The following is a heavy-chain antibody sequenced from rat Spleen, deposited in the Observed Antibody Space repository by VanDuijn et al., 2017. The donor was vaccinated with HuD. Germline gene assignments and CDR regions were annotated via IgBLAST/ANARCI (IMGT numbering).Heavy chain of an antibody. CDR2: ISYGDSSGHSST. V-gene: IGHV5-7*01. D-gene: IGHD1-9*01. CDR1: GFTFSHYD. J-gene: IGHJ2*01. Sequence: EVQLVESGGGLVQPGRSMKLSCAASGFTFSHYDMAWVRQAPKKGLEWVATISYGDSSGHSSTYYRDSVKGRFTIPRDNAKSSLYLQMDRLRSADTATYQWARRHYGYTDYFDYWGQGVMVTVSS. CDR3: ARRHYGYTDYFDY.